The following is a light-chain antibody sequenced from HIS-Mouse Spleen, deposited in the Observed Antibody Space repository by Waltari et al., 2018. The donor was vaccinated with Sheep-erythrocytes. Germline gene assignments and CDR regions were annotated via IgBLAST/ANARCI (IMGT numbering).Light chain of an antibody. CDR1: SSDVGGYNY. V-gene: IGLV2-11*01. J-gene: IGLJ1*01. CDR2: DVS. CDR3: LSADSSGTYYV. Sequence: QSALTQPRSVSGSPGQSVTISCTGTSSDVGGYNYVSWYQQHPGKAPKLMIYDVSKRPSGVPDRFSGSSSGTIVTLTISGVQAEDEADYYCLSADSSGTYYVFGTGTKVTVL.